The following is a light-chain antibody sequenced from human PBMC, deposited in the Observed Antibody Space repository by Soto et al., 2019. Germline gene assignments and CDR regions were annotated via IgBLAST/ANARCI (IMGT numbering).Light chain of an antibody. CDR2: WAS. CDR1: QSVLNRSNNKNY. CDR3: QQYYSTPRLT. V-gene: IGKV4-1*01. Sequence: DIEMTQSPDSLAVSLGERPTINCKSSQSVLNRSNNKNYLAWYQQKPGQHPKLLIYWASTRESGVPDRFSGSGSGTEFTLTISSLQSEDVAVYYCQQYYSTPRLTFGGGTKVE. J-gene: IGKJ4*02.